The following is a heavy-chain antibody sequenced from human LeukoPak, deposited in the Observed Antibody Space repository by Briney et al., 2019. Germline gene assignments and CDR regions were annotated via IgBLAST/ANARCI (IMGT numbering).Heavy chain of an antibody. J-gene: IGHJ4*02. CDR3: AKDVGRMGLYYFDY. CDR1: GFTFSSYA. V-gene: IGHV3-23*01. D-gene: IGHD2-8*01. CDR2: VSGSGHTT. Sequence: QPGGSLRLSCAASGFTFSSYALSWVRQAPGKGMEWVSTVSGSGHTTYYADSVKGRFTISRDNSKNTLYLQMNSLRAEDTAVYYCAKDVGRMGLYYFDYWGQGTLVTVSS.